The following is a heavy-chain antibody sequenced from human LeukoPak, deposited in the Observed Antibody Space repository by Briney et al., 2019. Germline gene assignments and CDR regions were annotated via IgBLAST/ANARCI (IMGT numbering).Heavy chain of an antibody. J-gene: IGHJ4*02. Sequence: GGSLRLSCAASGFTFSSYSMNWVRQAPGKGLEWVSSISSSSSYIYYADSVKGRFTISRDNAKNSLYLQMNSLSAEDTAVYYCASLVLYCSGGSCYGVDYWGQGTLVTVSS. D-gene: IGHD2-15*01. CDR3: ASLVLYCSGGSCYGVDY. CDR2: ISSSSSYI. CDR1: GFTFSSYS. V-gene: IGHV3-21*01.